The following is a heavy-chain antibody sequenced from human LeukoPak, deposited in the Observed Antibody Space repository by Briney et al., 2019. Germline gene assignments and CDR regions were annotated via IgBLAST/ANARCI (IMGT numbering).Heavy chain of an antibody. CDR3: ARFLSSSWHFDY. J-gene: IGHJ4*02. CDR1: VYTFTGYY. Sequence: ASVKVSCTASVYTFTGYYMHWVRQAPGQGLEWMGWINPNSGGTNYAQKFQGRVTMTRDTSISTAYMELSRLRSDDTAVYYCARFLSSSWHFDYWGQGTLVTVSS. D-gene: IGHD6-13*01. V-gene: IGHV1-2*02. CDR2: INPNSGGT.